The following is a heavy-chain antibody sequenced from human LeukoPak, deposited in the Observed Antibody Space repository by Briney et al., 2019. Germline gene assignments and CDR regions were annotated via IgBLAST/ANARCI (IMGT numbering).Heavy chain of an antibody. CDR1: GFTFSSYS. CDR2: ISSSSSYI. V-gene: IGHV3-21*01. J-gene: IGHJ6*04. D-gene: IGHD5-18*01. CDR3: AREGKGYSYGIDF. Sequence: GGSLRLSCAASGFTFSSYSMNWVRQAPGKGLEWVSSISSSSSYIYYADSVKGRFTISRDNAKNSLYLQMNSLRAEDTAVYYCAREGKGYSYGIDFWGKGTTVTVSS.